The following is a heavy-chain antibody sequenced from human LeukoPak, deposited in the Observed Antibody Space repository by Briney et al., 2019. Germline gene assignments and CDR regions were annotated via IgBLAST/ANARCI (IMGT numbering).Heavy chain of an antibody. V-gene: IGHV3-30*18. Sequence: GGSLRLSCTASGVTLSPYGMHWVRQAPGKGLEWVAVISYEGGTQHYADSVKGRFIISRDNPRNTLYLQMNILRTEDTAVYYCAKEGTPQVSTWYDLWGQGTQVIVSS. D-gene: IGHD3-10*01. CDR2: ISYEGGTQ. CDR3: AKEGTPQVSTWYDL. CDR1: GVTLSPYG. J-gene: IGHJ5*02.